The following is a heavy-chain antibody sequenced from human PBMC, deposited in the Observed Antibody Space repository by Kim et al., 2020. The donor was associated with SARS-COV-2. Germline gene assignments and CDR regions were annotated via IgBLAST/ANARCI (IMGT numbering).Heavy chain of an antibody. CDR3: AAVPYYYGMDV. CDR1: GFTFSSYS. CDR2: ISSSSSYT. V-gene: IGHV3-21*01. J-gene: IGHJ6*02. Sequence: GGSLRLSCAASGFTFSSYSMNWVRQAPGKGLEWVSSISSSSSYTYYADSVKGRFTISRDNAKNSLYLQMNSLRAEDTAVYYCAAVPYYYGMDVGGQGTTVTVSS. D-gene: IGHD3-10*01.